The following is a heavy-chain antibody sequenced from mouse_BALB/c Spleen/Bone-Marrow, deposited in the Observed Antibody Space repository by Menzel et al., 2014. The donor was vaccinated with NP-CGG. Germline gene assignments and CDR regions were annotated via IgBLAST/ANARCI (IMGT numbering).Heavy chain of an antibody. CDR1: GYTFTSYV. D-gene: IGHD2-2*01. J-gene: IGHJ1*01. Sequence: LVESGPELVKPGASVKVSCKASGYTFTSYVVHWVKQKPGQGLEWIGNINPYNDDTMYNEKFKGKATLTSDKSSSTAYMELSSLTSEDSAVYYCARSLYGYDWYFDVWGAGTTVTVSS. CDR2: INPYNDDT. CDR3: ARSLYGYDWYFDV. V-gene: IGHV1-14*01.